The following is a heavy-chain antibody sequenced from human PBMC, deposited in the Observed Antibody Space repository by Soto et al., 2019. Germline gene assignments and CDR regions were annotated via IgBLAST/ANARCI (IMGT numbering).Heavy chain of an antibody. V-gene: IGHV1-18*04. CDR1: GYTFTSYG. CDR3: ARVAIAAAGPYFDY. CDR2: ISAYNGNT. Sequence: ASVKVSCKASGYTFTSYGISWVRQAPGQGLEWMGWISAYNGNTNYAQKLQGRVTMTTDTSTSTAYMELRSLRPDDTAVYYCARVAIAAAGPYFDYWGQGTLVTVSS. D-gene: IGHD6-13*01. J-gene: IGHJ4*02.